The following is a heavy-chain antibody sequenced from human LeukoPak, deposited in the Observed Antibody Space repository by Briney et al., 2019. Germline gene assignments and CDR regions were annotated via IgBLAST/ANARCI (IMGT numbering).Heavy chain of an antibody. Sequence: PSETLSLTCTVSGGSISSYYWNWIRQPPGKGLEWIGYIYYSGSTNYNPSLKSRVTISVDTSKNQFSLKVNSVTAADTAVYYCARLGYYGSGSYRWFDPWGQGTLVTVSS. J-gene: IGHJ5*02. CDR3: ARLGYYGSGSYRWFDP. V-gene: IGHV4-59*08. D-gene: IGHD3-10*01. CDR2: IYYSGST. CDR1: GGSISSYY.